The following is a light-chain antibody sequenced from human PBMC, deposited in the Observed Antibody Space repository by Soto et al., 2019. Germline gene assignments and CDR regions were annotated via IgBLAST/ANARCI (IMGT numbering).Light chain of an antibody. CDR3: SSYAGSNNFVI. Sequence: QSALTQPPSASGSPGQSVTISCTGTGSDVGGYNCVSWYQQHPGKAPKLMIYEVNKRPSGVPDRFSGSKSGNTASLTVSVLQAEDEADYYCSSYAGSNNFVIFGGGTQLTVL. V-gene: IGLV2-8*01. J-gene: IGLJ7*01. CDR1: GSDVGGYNC. CDR2: EVN.